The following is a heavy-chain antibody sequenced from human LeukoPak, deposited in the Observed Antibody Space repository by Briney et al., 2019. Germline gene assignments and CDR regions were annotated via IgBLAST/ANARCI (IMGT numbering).Heavy chain of an antibody. CDR2: IYYSGST. Sequence: PSETLSLTCTVSGGSISSSSYYWGWIRQPPGKGLEWIGSIYYSGSTYYNPSLKSRVTISVDTSKNQFSLKLSSVTAADTAVYYCARLSYSSGSGFDPWGQGTLVTVSS. D-gene: IGHD6-25*01. CDR3: ARLSYSSGSGFDP. J-gene: IGHJ5*02. CDR1: GGSISSSSYY. V-gene: IGHV4-39*01.